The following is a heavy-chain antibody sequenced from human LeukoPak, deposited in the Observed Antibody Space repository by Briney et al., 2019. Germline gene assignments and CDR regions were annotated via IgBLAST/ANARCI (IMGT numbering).Heavy chain of an antibody. CDR2: INAGNGNT. V-gene: IGHV1-3*01. J-gene: IGHJ6*04. CDR3: ATPGGFGELYGKHYYCGMDV. Sequence: ASVKVSCKASRYTLTSYAMHSVRQAPGQRLEWMGWINAGNGNTKYSQKFQGRVTITRDTSASTAYMELSCLRSEDTAVYYCATPGGFGELYGKHYYCGMDVWGKGTTVTVSS. D-gene: IGHD3-10*01. CDR1: RYTLTSYA.